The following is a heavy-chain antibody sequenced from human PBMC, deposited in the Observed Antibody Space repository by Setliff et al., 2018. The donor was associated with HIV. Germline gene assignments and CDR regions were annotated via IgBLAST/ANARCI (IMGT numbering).Heavy chain of an antibody. CDR3: ARESYYDRSGYYVPLDY. Sequence: LRLSCAASGFTFSSHSMNWVRQAPGKGLEWITYISGSGSTIYYADSVKGRFTISRDNAKNSLYLQMNSLRAEDTAAYYCARESYYDRSGYYVPLDYWGQGTLVTVSS. CDR1: GFTFSSHS. J-gene: IGHJ4*02. D-gene: IGHD3-22*01. V-gene: IGHV3-48*01. CDR2: ISGSGSTI.